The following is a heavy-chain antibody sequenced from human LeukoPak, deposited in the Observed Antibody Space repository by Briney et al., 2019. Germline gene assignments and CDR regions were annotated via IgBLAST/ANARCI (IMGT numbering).Heavy chain of an antibody. CDR2: IYTSGST. J-gene: IGHJ4*02. Sequence: SETLSLTCTVSGGSISSYYWSWIRQPAGKGLEWIGRIYTSGSTNYNPSLKSRVTMSVDTSKNQFSLKLSSVTAADTAVYYCARQSSGYCSGGSCYSGYYWGQGTLVTVSS. CDR3: ARQSSGYCSGGSCYSGYY. D-gene: IGHD2-15*01. V-gene: IGHV4-4*07. CDR1: GGSISSYY.